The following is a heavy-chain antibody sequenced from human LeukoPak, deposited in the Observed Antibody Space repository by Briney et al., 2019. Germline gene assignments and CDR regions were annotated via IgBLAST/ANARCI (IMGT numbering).Heavy chain of an antibody. V-gene: IGHV4-38-2*02. CDR2: IYYSGNT. D-gene: IGHD3/OR15-3a*01. CDR3: ARQTGSGLFILP. Sequence: SETLSLTCTVSGYSISSAYYWGWIRQPPGKGLEWIGSIYYSGNTYYNASLKSQVSISIDTSKNQFSLRLTSVTAADTAVYYCARQTGSGLFILPGGQGTLVTVSS. J-gene: IGHJ4*02. CDR1: GYSISSAYY.